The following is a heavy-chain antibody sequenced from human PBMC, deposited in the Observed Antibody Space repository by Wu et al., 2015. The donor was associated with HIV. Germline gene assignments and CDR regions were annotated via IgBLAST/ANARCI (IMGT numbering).Heavy chain of an antibody. Sequence: QVQLVQSGAEVKKPGASVKVSCKASGYTLTSYYMHWVRQAPGQGLEWMGIINPNGGSTSYAQKFQGRVIMTRDTSTSTVYMELSRLTTDDTAVYFXARVRSIAVAGHTTRFDPVGQGTLV. V-gene: IGHV1-46*01. CDR3: ARVRSIAVAGHTTRFDP. CDR1: GYTLTSYY. CDR2: INPNGGST. J-gene: IGHJ5*02. D-gene: IGHD6-19*01.